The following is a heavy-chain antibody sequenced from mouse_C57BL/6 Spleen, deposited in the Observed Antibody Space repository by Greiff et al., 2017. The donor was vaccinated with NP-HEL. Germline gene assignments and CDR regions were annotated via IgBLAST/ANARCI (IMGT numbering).Heavy chain of an antibody. CDR3: ARDPIYYDYDGFAY. J-gene: IGHJ3*01. Sequence: EVQLQESGPGLVKPSQSLSLTCSVTGYSITSGYYWNWIRQFPGNKLEWMGYISYDGSNNYNPSLKNRISITRDTSKNQFFLKLNSVTTEDTATYYCARDPIYYDYDGFAYWGQGTLVTVSA. CDR2: ISYDGSN. D-gene: IGHD2-4*01. V-gene: IGHV3-6*01. CDR1: GYSITSGYY.